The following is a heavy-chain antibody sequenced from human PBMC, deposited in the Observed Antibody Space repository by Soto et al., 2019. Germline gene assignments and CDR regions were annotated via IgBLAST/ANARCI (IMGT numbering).Heavy chain of an antibody. D-gene: IGHD6-13*01. CDR2: TYYRSKWYN. V-gene: IGHV6-1*01. CDR1: GDSVSSNSAA. CDR3: ARAYGQQKYYYYYYGMDV. Sequence: SRTLSLPCAISGDSVSSNSAAWNWIRQSPSRGLEWLGRTYYRSKWYNDYAVSVKSRITINPDTSKNQFSLQLNSVTPEDTAVYYCARAYGQQKYYYYYYGMDVWGQGTTVTV. J-gene: IGHJ6*02.